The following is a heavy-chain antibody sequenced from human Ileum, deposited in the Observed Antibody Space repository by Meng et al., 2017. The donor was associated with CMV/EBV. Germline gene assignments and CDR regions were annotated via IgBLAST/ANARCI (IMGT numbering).Heavy chain of an antibody. Sequence: EVQLLQSWENVVQPGGSLEVSCEASGYTVTHHAINWVRQSPGKGLEWVSAVRGNETYYVYSLKGRVTISRDNSKNTVYVQMNRLRSDDTAMYYCAKGTLVPVAYSSAMHYWGHGTLVTVSS. V-gene: IGHV3-23*01. CDR3: AKGTLVPVAYSSAMHY. CDR1: GYTVTHHA. CDR2: VRGNET. D-gene: IGHD2-2*01. J-gene: IGHJ4*01.